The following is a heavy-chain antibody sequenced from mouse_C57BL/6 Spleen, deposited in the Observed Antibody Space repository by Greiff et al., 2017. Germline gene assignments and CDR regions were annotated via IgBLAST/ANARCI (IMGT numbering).Heavy chain of an antibody. CDR1: GYTFTSYW. Sequence: VQLQQSGAELVRPGSSVKLSCKASGYTFTSYWMHWVKQRPIQGLEWIGNIDPSDSETHYNQKFKDKATLTVDKSSSTAYMQLSSLTSEDSAVYYCERWEMDYDGLDYWGQGTTLTVSS. CDR2: IDPSDSET. CDR3: ERWEMDYDGLDY. V-gene: IGHV1-52*01. D-gene: IGHD2-4*01. J-gene: IGHJ2*01.